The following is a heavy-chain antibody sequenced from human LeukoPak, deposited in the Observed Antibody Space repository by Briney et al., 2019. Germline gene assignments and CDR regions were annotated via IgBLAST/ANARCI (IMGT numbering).Heavy chain of an antibody. CDR3: ARGTNSWPDY. Sequence: GGSLRLSCAASGFRFSNYPMHWVRPAPGKGLEWVAFISYHGSNKFYADSVKGRFTISRDNSKNTLYLQMNSLGPEDTAVYYCARGTNSWPDYWGQGTLVTV. D-gene: IGHD1-14*01. CDR1: GFRFSNYP. CDR2: ISYHGSNK. J-gene: IGHJ4*02. V-gene: IGHV3-30-3*01.